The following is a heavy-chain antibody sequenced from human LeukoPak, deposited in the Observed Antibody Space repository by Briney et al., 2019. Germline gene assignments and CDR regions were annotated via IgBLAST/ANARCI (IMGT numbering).Heavy chain of an antibody. CDR1: GGSISSYY. CDR2: IYYSGST. CDR3: AANPSIMKPTHTDYYYYMDV. V-gene: IGHV4-59*08. D-gene: IGHD6-6*01. J-gene: IGHJ6*03. Sequence: SETLSLTCTVSGGSISSYYWSWIRQPPGKGLEWIGYIYYSGSTNYNPSLKSRVTISVDTSKNQFSLKLSSVTAADTAVYYCAANPSIMKPTHTDYYYYMDVWGKGTTVTVSS.